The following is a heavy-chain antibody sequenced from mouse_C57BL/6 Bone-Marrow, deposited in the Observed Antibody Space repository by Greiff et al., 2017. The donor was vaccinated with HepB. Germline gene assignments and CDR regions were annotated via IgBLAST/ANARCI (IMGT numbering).Heavy chain of an antibody. J-gene: IGHJ3*01. CDR2: IYPGSGST. CDR3: ARCDDYLAWFAY. V-gene: IGHV1-55*01. CDR1: GYTFTSYW. Sequence: QVQLQQPGAELVKPGASVKMSCKASGYTFTSYWLTWVKQRPGQGLEWIGDIYPGSGSTNYNEKFKSKATLTVDTSSSTAYMQLSSLTSEDSAFYYCARCDDYLAWFAYWGQGTLVTVSA. D-gene: IGHD2-4*01.